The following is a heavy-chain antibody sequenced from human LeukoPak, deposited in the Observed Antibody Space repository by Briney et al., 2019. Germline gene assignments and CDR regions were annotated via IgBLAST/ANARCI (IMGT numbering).Heavy chain of an antibody. CDR2: INPNSGGT. J-gene: IGHJ4*02. D-gene: IGHD6-13*01. V-gene: IGHV1-2*02. CDR3: ARDTSWAAAGTGVDY. CDR1: GYTFTSYY. Sequence: ASVKVSCKASGYTFTSYYMHWVRQAPGQGLEWMGWINPNSGGTNYAQKFQGRVTMTTDTSTSTAYMELRSLRSDDTAVYYCARDTSWAAAGTGVDYWGQGTLVTVSS.